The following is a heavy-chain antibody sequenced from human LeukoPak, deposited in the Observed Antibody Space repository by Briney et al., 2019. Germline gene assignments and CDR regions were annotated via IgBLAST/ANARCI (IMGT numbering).Heavy chain of an antibody. CDR1: GGSISNYY. J-gene: IGHJ6*02. V-gene: IGHV4-59*12. Sequence: SETLSLTCTVSGGSISNYYWSWIRQPPGKGLECMGYIYYSGTTNYNPSLKSRVTISVDTSKNQFSLKLSSVTAADTAVYYCAGIVPSIAAAGTAAYYYYGMDVWGQGTTVTVSS. D-gene: IGHD6-13*01. CDR3: AGIVPSIAAAGTAAYYYYGMDV. CDR2: IYYSGTT.